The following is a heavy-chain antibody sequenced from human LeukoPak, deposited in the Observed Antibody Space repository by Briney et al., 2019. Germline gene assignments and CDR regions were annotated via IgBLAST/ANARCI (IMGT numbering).Heavy chain of an antibody. CDR1: GYTFTSYY. J-gene: IGHJ4*02. Sequence: ASVKVSCKTSGYTFTSYYIHWVRQAPGQGLEGMGVINPSGGSTVYAQRFQGRVAMTGDTSATTMYMELTSLRSEDTAVYYCAGEIVGANYWGQGTLVTVSS. V-gene: IGHV1-46*03. CDR2: INPSGGST. CDR3: AGEIVGANY. D-gene: IGHD1-26*01.